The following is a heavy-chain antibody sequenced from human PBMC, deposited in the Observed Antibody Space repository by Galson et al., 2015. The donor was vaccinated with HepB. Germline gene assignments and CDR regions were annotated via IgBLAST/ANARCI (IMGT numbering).Heavy chain of an antibody. J-gene: IGHJ4*02. Sequence: SLRLSCAASGFTFSSYAMHWVRQAPGKGLEWVAVISYDGSNKYYADSVKGRFTISRDNSKNTLYLQMNSLRAEDTAVYYCARVRHGSSWKYYFDYWGQGTLVTVSS. CDR1: GFTFSSYA. CDR2: ISYDGSNK. CDR3: ARVRHGSSWKYYFDY. D-gene: IGHD6-13*01. V-gene: IGHV3-30-3*01.